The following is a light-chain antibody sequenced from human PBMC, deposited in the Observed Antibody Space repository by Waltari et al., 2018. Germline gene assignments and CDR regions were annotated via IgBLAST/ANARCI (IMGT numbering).Light chain of an antibody. CDR1: QSVSRAF. Sequence: EIVLTQYPGTLSLSPGERATLSCRASQSVSRAFAWYQQNPGQAPRLLIYGASNRATGIPDRFSGSGSGTDFSLIISRLEPEDFAVYYCQHYVSLPVTFGQGTKVEIK. CDR2: GAS. V-gene: IGKV3-20*01. J-gene: IGKJ1*01. CDR3: QHYVSLPVT.